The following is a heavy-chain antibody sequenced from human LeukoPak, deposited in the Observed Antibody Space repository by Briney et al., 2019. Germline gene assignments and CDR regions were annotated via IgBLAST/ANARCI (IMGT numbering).Heavy chain of an antibody. CDR2: IYYIVIT. J-gene: IGHJ3*02. D-gene: IGHD1-26*01. V-gene: IGHV4-39*01. Sequence: PSETLSLTCTVSGGSISSSSYDWGWIRQPGGKGLEWIGSIYYIVITYYNPSLNTRVTISVDTSKNQFSLTLSSVTAADTAVYYCARRPVVGAGSDAFDIWGQGTMVTVSS. CDR1: GGSISSSSYD. CDR3: ARRPVVGAGSDAFDI.